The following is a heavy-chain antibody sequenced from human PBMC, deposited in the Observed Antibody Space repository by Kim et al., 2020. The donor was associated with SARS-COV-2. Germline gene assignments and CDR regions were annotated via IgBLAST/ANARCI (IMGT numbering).Heavy chain of an antibody. CDR2: IFYSGST. CDR3: ARDLGTYNWFDP. CDR1: GDSISSYY. V-gene: IGHV4-59*13. D-gene: IGHD3-10*01. J-gene: IGHJ5*02. Sequence: SETLSLTCTVSGDSISSYYWSWIRQPPGKGLEWIGYIFYSGSTNYNPSLKSRVTISVDTSKRQFSLKVSSVTAADTAVYYCARDLGTYNWFDPWGQGTLV.